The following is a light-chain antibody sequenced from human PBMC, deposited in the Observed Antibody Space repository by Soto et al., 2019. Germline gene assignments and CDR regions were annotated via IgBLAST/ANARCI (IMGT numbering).Light chain of an antibody. V-gene: IGKV3-15*01. Sequence: EIVMTQSPATLSVSPGERATLSCRASQSVSSNLAWYQQKPGQAPRLLIYGASTRATGIPARFSGSGSGTEFTLTINGLQPDDFATYYCQHYQSYLWTFGQGTKVDIK. J-gene: IGKJ1*01. CDR3: QHYQSYLWT. CDR1: QSVSSN. CDR2: GAS.